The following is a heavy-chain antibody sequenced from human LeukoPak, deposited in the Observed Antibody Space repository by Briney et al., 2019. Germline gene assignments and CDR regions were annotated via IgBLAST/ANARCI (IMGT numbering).Heavy chain of an antibody. V-gene: IGHV4-59*01. Sequence: SETLSLTCTVSGGSIRSYYWSWIRQPPGKGLEWSGYIYYSGSTNYNPSLKSRVTISVDTSKNQFSLKLSSVTAADTAVYYCARVYYSSSYDYWYFDLWGRGTLVTVSS. D-gene: IGHD6-13*01. CDR2: IYYSGST. J-gene: IGHJ2*01. CDR1: GGSIRSYY. CDR3: ARVYYSSSYDYWYFDL.